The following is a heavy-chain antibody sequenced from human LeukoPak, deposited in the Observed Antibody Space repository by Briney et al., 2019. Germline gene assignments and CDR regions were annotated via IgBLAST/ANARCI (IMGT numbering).Heavy chain of an antibody. D-gene: IGHD2-15*01. V-gene: IGHV4-30-4*01. CDR1: GGSISIVDYY. CDR3: ARDFQGGPNDP. J-gene: IGHJ5*02. CDR2: ISHSGGT. Sequence: PAETLSLTCTVSGGSISIVDYYGSWIRQPPGRGLEWIAYISHSGGTCYNPSLKSRATISLDTSRNQFSLKLIFVTAADTAVYYCARDFQGGPNDPWVQGTLVTVSS.